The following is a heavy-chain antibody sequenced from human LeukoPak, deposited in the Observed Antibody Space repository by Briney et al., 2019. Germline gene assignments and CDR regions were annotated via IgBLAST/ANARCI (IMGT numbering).Heavy chain of an antibody. J-gene: IGHJ6*02. Sequence: SETLSLTCTVSGGSISGYYWSWIRQPPGKGLEWIGGIYYIGSTNYNPSLKSRVTISVDTSKNQFSLNLSSVTAADTAVYYCARDRRFNGMDVWGQGTTVTVSS. CDR1: GGSISGYY. CDR2: IYYIGST. CDR3: ARDRRFNGMDV. D-gene: IGHD3-3*01. V-gene: IGHV4-59*01.